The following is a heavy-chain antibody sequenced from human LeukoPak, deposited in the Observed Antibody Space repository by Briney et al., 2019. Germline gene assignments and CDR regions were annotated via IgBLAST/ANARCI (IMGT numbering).Heavy chain of an antibody. D-gene: IGHD3-16*02. CDR3: ARQATGEGELSDY. V-gene: IGHV3-21*01. Sequence: GGSLRLSCAASGFTFSSYSMNWVRQAPGKGLEWVSSISSSSSYIYYADSVKGRFTISRDNAKNSLYLQMNSLRAEDTAVYYCARQATGEGELSDYWGQGTLVTVSS. J-gene: IGHJ4*02. CDR1: GFTFSSYS. CDR2: ISSSSSYI.